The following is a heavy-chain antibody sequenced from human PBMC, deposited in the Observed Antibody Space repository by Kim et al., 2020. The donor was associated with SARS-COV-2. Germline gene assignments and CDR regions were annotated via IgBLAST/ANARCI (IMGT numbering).Heavy chain of an antibody. CDR3: ARVVYCSSTSCYANYYYGMDV. Sequence: SETLSLTCTVSGGSISSGGYYWSWIRQHPGKGLEWIGYIYYSGSTYYNPSLKSRVTISVDTSKNQFSLKLSSVTAADTAVYYCARVVYCSSTSCYANYYYGMDVWGQGTTVTVSS. V-gene: IGHV4-31*03. CDR2: IYYSGST. D-gene: IGHD2-2*01. J-gene: IGHJ6*02. CDR1: GGSISSGGYY.